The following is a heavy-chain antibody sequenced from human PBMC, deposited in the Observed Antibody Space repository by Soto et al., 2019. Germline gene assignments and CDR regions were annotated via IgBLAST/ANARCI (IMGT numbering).Heavy chain of an antibody. V-gene: IGHV4-59*01. D-gene: IGHD3-16*01. J-gene: IGHJ4*02. CDR3: ARGLATYVSEYFDY. CDR1: GGSISSYY. CDR2: IYYSGST. Sequence: SETLSLTCTVSGGSISSYYWSWIRQPPGKGLEWIGYIYYSGSTNYNPSLKSRVTISVDTSKNQFSLKLSSVTAADTAVYYCARGLATYVSEYFDYWGQGTLVTVSS.